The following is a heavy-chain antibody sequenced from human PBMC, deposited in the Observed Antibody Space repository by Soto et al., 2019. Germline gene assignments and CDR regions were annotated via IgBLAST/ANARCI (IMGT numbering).Heavy chain of an antibody. D-gene: IGHD4-17*01. CDR3: ARAYADDAFDI. J-gene: IGHJ3*02. CDR2: INAGNGNT. CDR1: GYTFTSYA. V-gene: IGHV1-3*01. Sequence: ASVKVSCKAAGYTFTSYAMHWVRQAPGQRLEWMGWINAGNGNTKYSQKFQGRVTITRDTSASTAYMELSSLRSEDTAVYYCARAYADDAFDIWGQGTMVTVSS.